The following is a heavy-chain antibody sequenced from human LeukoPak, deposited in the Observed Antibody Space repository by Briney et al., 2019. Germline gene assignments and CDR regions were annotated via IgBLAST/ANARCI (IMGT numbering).Heavy chain of an antibody. Sequence: GGSLRLSCAASGFTFSSYWMSWVRQAPGKWLEWVANIKQGGGEKYYVDSVKGRFTISRDNAKNSLYLQMNSLRAEDTAVYYCARAAASNWFDPWGQGTLVTVSS. CDR2: IKQGGGEK. CDR3: ARAAASNWFDP. J-gene: IGHJ5*02. D-gene: IGHD6-13*01. V-gene: IGHV3-7*01. CDR1: GFTFSSYW.